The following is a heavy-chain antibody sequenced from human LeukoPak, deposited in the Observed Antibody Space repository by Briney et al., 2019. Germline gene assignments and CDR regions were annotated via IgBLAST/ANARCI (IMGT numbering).Heavy chain of an antibody. CDR2: INHSGGT. CDR1: GGSFSGYY. Sequence: SETLSLTCAVYGGSFSGYYWSWIRQPPGKGLEWIGEINHSGGTNYNPSLKSRVTISVDTSKNQFSLKLSSVTAADTAVYYCARGGRSLVAAQFDLRGRGTLVTVSS. D-gene: IGHD2-15*01. V-gene: IGHV4-34*01. J-gene: IGHJ2*01. CDR3: ARGGRSLVAAQFDL.